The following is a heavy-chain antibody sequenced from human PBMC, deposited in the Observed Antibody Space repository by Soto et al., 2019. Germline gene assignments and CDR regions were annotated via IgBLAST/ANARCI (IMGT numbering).Heavy chain of an antibody. V-gene: IGHV3-74*03. D-gene: IGHD4-17*01. CDR2: IKSDGSST. CDR1: GFTFSNNW. J-gene: IGHJ4*02. CDR3: ASVAPFSYGGNPGFDF. Sequence: EVHLVESGGGLAQPGGSLRLSCAASGFTFSNNWIHWVRQAPGKGLVWVSGIKSDGSSTTYADSVKGRFTISRDNAKNTLYLQMDSLRAEDTAVDYCASVAPFSYGGNPGFDFWGQGTLVTVSS.